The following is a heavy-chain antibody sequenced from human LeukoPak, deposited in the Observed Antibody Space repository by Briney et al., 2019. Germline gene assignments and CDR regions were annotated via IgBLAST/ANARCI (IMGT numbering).Heavy chain of an antibody. Sequence: GGSLRLSCAASGFTFSSYVMSWVRQAPGKGLEWVSAISGSGGSTYYADSVKGRFTISRDNSKNTLYLQMNSLRAEDAAVYFCARDPNGDYIGTFDMWGRGTMVSVSS. J-gene: IGHJ3*02. V-gene: IGHV3-23*01. CDR3: ARDPNGDYIGTFDM. CDR2: ISGSGGST. D-gene: IGHD4-17*01. CDR1: GFTFSSYV.